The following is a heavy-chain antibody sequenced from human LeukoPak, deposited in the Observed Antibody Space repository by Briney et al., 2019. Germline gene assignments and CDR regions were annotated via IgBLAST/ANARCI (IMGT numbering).Heavy chain of an antibody. CDR1: GYTFTSYY. V-gene: IGHV1-46*01. CDR3: ARNYGYCSGGSCYSDY. J-gene: IGHJ4*02. Sequence: ASVKVSCKASGYTFTSYYMHWVRQAPGQGLEWMGIINPSGGSTSYAQKFQGRVTMTRDMSTSTVYMEVSSLRSEDTAVYYCARNYGYCSGGSCYSDYWGQGTLVTVSS. D-gene: IGHD2-15*01. CDR2: INPSGGST.